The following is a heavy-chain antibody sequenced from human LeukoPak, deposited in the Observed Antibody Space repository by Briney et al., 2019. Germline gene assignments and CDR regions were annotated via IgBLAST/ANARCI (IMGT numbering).Heavy chain of an antibody. CDR2: ISSSGDSA. D-gene: IGHD6-19*01. Sequence: GGSLRLSCAASGFTFSSYAMSWVRQAPGKGLEWVSAISSSGDSAYYADPVKGRFTISRDNSKKTLYLQMNSLRVEDTAVYHCVKDPYSSGWYGGNAFDLWGQGTKVTVSS. J-gene: IGHJ3*01. V-gene: IGHV3-23*01. CDR3: VKDPYSSGWYGGNAFDL. CDR1: GFTFSSYA.